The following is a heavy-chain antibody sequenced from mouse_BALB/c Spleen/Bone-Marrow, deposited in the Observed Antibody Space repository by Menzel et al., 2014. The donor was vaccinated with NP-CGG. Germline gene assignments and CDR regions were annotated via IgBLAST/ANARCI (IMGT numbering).Heavy chain of an antibody. Sequence: VKVVESGAELVRPGASVKLSCKALGFTFTDYEMYWVKQTPVHGLEWIGTIHPGSGGTAYNQKFKGKATLTADKSSSTSCMEFSSMPSEDTAVYYRTKEKVGEFDYWGQGTPLTVSS. CDR2: IHPGSGGT. V-gene: IGHV1-15*01. CDR3: TKEKVGEFDY. CDR1: GFTFTDYE. J-gene: IGHJ2*01.